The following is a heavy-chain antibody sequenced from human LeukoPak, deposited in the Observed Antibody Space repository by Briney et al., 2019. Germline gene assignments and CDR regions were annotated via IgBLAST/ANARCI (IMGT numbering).Heavy chain of an antibody. D-gene: IGHD2-2*01. V-gene: IGHV4-34*01. J-gene: IGHJ4*02. CDR1: GGSFSGYY. CDR3: VRVVPAAIYFDY. CDR2: INHSGST. Sequence: SETLSLTCAVYGGSFSGYYWSWIRQPPGKGLEWIGEINHSGSTNYNPSLKSRVTISVDTSKNQFSLKLSPVTAADTAVYYCVRVVPAAIYFDYWGQGTLVTVSS.